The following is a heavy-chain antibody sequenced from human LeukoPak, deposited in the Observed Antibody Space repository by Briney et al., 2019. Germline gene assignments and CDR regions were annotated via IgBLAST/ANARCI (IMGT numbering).Heavy chain of an antibody. CDR2: IWYDGSDK. V-gene: IGHV3-33*01. CDR3: ARAGEAFDI. Sequence: PGGSLRLSCAASGFTFSSYGMHWVRQAPGKGLEWVAVIWYDGSDKYYRDSVKGRFTISRDNSKNTLYLQMNSLRAEDTAIYYCARAGEAFDIWGRGTMVTVSS. CDR1: GFTFSSYG. J-gene: IGHJ3*02.